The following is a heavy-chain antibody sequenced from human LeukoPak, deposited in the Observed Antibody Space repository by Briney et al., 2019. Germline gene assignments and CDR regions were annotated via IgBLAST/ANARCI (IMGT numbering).Heavy chain of an antibody. V-gene: IGHV1-46*01. CDR2: XNPNGGAT. D-gene: IGHD3-10*01. J-gene: IGHJ4*02. CDR3: ARVMVAWFGDKAFDY. Sequence: APGQXXXCMGIXNPNGGATSYTQKFQGRVTMTRDTSTSTVYMELSSLRSEDTAVYYCARVMVAWFGDKAFDYWGQGTLVTVSS.